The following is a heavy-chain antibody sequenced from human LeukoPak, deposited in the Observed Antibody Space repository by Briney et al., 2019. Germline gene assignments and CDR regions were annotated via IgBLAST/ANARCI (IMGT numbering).Heavy chain of an antibody. D-gene: IGHD3-22*01. Sequence: SGGSLRLSCAASGFAFSSYEMNWVRQAPGKGLEWVSYISGSSGIKYYAESVKGRFTISRDNAKNSLFLQMNSLRAEDTAVYYCARGISTGYSFDYWGQGTLVTVSS. CDR1: GFAFSSYE. CDR3: ARGISTGYSFDY. J-gene: IGHJ4*02. CDR2: ISGSSGIK. V-gene: IGHV3-48*03.